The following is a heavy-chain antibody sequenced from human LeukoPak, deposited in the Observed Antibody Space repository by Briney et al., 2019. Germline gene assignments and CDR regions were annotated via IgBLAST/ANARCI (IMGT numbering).Heavy chain of an antibody. V-gene: IGHV3-23*01. CDR2: ISASGGGT. CDR3: AKLQRIAAAGEDWFDP. D-gene: IGHD6-13*01. J-gene: IGHJ5*02. Sequence: GGSLRLSCAASGFPFSNYAMSWVRQAPAQGLEWVSGISASGGGTYYADSVKGRFTISRDNSKNTLYLQMNSLRAEDTAVYYCAKLQRIAAAGEDWFDPWGQGTLVTVSS. CDR1: GFPFSNYA.